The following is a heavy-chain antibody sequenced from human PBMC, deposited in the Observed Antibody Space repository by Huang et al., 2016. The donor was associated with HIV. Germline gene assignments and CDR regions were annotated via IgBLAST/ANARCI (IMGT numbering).Heavy chain of an antibody. V-gene: IGHV1-69*10. Sequence: QAQLVQSGAAVMKPGSSVRVSCKASGVCFSDYAFSWVHRAPGQGLDWMGGIIPRFGLKNYAPRLQGRVTISADKSSNTVYLELTSRRAGDTAVYYCAREGQNWLGKPFGALAFWGQGTEVIVSS. D-gene: IGHD3-16*01. CDR2: IIPRFGLK. J-gene: IGHJ4*03. CDR1: GVCFSDYA. CDR3: AREGQNWLGKPFGALAF.